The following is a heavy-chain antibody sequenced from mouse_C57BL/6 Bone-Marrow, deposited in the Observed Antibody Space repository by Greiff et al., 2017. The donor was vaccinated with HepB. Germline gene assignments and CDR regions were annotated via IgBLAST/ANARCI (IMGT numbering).Heavy chain of an antibody. CDR2: IWSDGST. V-gene: IGHV2-6*03. J-gene: IGHJ3*01. D-gene: IGHD2-2*01. CDR3: ARPDGYAWFAY. CDR1: GFSLTSYG. Sequence: VKLVESGPGLVAPSQSLSITCTVSGFSLTSYGVHWVRQPPGKGLEWLVVIWSDGSTTYNSALKTRLSISKDNSKNKVFLNMNSLQTDDTAMYYCARPDGYAWFAYWGQGTLVTVSA.